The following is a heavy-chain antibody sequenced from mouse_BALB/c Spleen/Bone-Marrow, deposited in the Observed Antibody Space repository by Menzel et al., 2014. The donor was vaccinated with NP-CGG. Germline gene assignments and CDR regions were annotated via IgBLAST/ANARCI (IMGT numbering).Heavy chain of an antibody. V-gene: IGHV3-5*02. CDR1: GISITTGNYR. J-gene: IGHJ2*01. Sequence: QLEESGPGLVKPSQTVSLTCTVTGISITTGNYRWSWIRQFPGNKLEWIGYIYYSGTTTYNPSLTSRTTITRDTTKNQFFLEMNSLTAEDTATYYCARFYGNYFDYWGQGTTLTVSS. CDR2: IYYSGTT. CDR3: ARFYGNYFDY. D-gene: IGHD2-1*01.